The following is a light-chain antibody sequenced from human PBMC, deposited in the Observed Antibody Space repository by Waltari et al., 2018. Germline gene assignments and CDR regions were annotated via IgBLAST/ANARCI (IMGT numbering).Light chain of an antibody. CDR1: HNVNTY. CDR2: DAS. V-gene: IGKV3-11*01. Sequence: ELVLTQSPVTVPLSPGDRATLPCRASHNVNTYLAWYQHKPGQAPRLLIYDASNRARGVPARISGSGSGTDFALTISSLEAEDSAVYYCQAGSSWPPALTFGGGSRVEIK. CDR3: QAGSSWPPALT. J-gene: IGKJ4*01.